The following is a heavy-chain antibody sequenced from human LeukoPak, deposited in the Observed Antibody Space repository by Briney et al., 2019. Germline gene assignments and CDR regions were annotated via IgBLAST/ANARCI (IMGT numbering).Heavy chain of an antibody. CDR1: GLNFIRYT. CDR3: AKFRGHYGDYEYYFDY. V-gene: IGHV3-21*01. CDR2: ISGTSTYI. Sequence: PGGSLRLSCAASGLNFIRYTMTWVRQAPGKGLEWVSSISGTSTYIFYADSVKGRFTISRDNAGNSLYLQMNSLRAEDTAVYYCAKFRGHYGDYEYYFDYWGQGTLVTVSS. J-gene: IGHJ4*02. D-gene: IGHD4-17*01.